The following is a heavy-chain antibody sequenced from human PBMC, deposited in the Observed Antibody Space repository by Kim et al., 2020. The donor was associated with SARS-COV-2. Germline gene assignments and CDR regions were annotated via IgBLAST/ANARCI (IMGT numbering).Heavy chain of an antibody. D-gene: IGHD5-12*01. V-gene: IGHV3-73*01. J-gene: IGHJ4*02. CDR3: TVGYDSSPYHYDY. Sequence: YAASVRGRFTISRDDSKNTAYLQMNSLKSEDTAVYYCTVGYDSSPYHYDYWGQGVLVTVSS.